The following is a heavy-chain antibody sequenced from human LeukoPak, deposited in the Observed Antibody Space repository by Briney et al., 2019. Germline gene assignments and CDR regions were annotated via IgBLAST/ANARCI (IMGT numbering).Heavy chain of an antibody. J-gene: IGHJ4*02. CDR2: ISAYNGNT. Sequence: ASVKVSCKASGYTFTSYGISWVRQAPEQGLEWMGWISAYNGNTNYAQKLQGRVTMTTETSTSTAYMELRSLRSDDTAVYYCARAEVLLWFGELLPYYFDYWGQGTLVTVSS. V-gene: IGHV1-18*01. CDR3: ARAEVLLWFGELLPYYFDY. D-gene: IGHD3-10*01. CDR1: GYTFTSYG.